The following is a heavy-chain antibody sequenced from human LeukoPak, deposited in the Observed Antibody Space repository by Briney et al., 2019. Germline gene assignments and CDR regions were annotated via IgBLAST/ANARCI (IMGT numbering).Heavy chain of an antibody. CDR1: VGTFSIYA. V-gene: IGHV1-69*04. D-gene: IGHD6-19*01. CDR3: ARVAVAAPSAPDY. Sequence: SVKASCKASVGTFSIYAISWVRQAPGQGREWMGRIIPILGIANYAQKFQGRVTITADKSTSTAYMELSSLRSEDTAVYYCARVAVAAPSAPDYWGQGTLVTVSS. CDR2: IIPILGIA. J-gene: IGHJ4*02.